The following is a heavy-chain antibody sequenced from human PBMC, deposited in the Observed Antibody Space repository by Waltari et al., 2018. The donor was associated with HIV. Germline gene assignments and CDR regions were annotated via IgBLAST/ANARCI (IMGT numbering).Heavy chain of an antibody. CDR1: GGPISSYY. V-gene: IGHV4-4*07. J-gene: IGHJ6*02. D-gene: IGHD6-13*01. CDR3: ARDPIAAAGRNYYGMDV. CDR2: IYTSGSN. Sequence: QVKLQESGPGLVQPSETLYLTCRVSGGPISSYYSSRLRQPAGKGLEWIGRIYTSGSNNYNPSLKSRVTMSVDTSKKQFSLKLSSVTAADTAVYYCARDPIAAAGRNYYGMDVWGQGTTVTVSS.